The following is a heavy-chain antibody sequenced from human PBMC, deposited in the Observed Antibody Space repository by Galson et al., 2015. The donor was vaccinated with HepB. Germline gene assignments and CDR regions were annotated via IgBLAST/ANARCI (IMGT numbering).Heavy chain of an antibody. V-gene: IGHV1-18*01. CDR1: GYTFTSYG. Sequence: SVKVSCKASGYTFTSYGIGWVRQAPGQGLEWMGWITAYNGNTNYAQNFQGRVTMTTDTSTSTASMELRSLRFDDTAVYYCARFGWCGGGNCYSGAGDYWGQGTLVTVSA. J-gene: IGHJ4*02. CDR3: ARFGWCGGGNCYSGAGDY. CDR2: ITAYNGNT. D-gene: IGHD2-15*01.